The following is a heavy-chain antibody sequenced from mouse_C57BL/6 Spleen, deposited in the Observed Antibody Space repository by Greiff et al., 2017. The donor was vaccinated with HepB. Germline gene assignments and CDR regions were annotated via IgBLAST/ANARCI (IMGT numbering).Heavy chain of an antibody. J-gene: IGHJ1*03. Sequence: VQLQQPGAELVMPGASVKLSCKASGYTFTSYWMHWVKQRPGQGLEWIGEIDPSDSYTNYNQKFKGKSTLTVDKSSSTAYMQLSSLTSEDSAVYYCARLRDYGSSYGYFDVWGTGTTVTVSS. CDR1: GYTFTSYW. CDR3: ARLRDYGSSYGYFDV. V-gene: IGHV1-69*01. D-gene: IGHD1-1*01. CDR2: IDPSDSYT.